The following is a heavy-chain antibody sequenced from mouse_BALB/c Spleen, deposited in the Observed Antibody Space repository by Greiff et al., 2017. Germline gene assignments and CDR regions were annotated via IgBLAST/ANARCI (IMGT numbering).Heavy chain of an antibody. D-gene: IGHD1-1*02. Sequence: EVKLEESGGGLVQPGGSMKLSCVASGFTFSNYWMNWVRQSPEKGLEWVAEIRLKSNNYATHYAESVKGRFTISRDDSKSSVYLQMNNLRAEDTGIYYCTRLGGFYAMDYWGQGTSVTVSS. V-gene: IGHV6-6*02. CDR2: IRLKSNNYAT. CDR3: TRLGGFYAMDY. J-gene: IGHJ4*01. CDR1: GFTFSNYW.